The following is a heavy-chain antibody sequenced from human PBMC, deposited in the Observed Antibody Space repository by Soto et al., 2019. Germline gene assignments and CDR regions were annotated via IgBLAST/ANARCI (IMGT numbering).Heavy chain of an antibody. CDR3: AKDLHWSGMDV. CDR2: ISSNGGRT. Sequence: EVQLLESGGGLVQPGESLRLSCAASGFTFGNYFMNWVRQAPGKGLEWVSDISSNGGRTHYADSVRGRFTISRDNSRNTLYLQMSSLRAEDTALYYCAKDLHWSGMDVWGQGTTVTVSS. D-gene: IGHD2-8*02. J-gene: IGHJ6*02. V-gene: IGHV3-23*01. CDR1: GFTFGNYF.